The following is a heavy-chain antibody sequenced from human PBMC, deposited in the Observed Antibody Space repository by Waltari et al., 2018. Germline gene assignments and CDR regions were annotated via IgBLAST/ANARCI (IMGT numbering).Heavy chain of an antibody. V-gene: IGHV4-59*01. CDR3: ARDRDGGNSFDY. J-gene: IGHJ4*02. CDR2: ISDSGSN. D-gene: IGHD1-26*01. Sequence: QVQLQESGTGLVKPSETLSLTCTVSGGSISSYYWSWIRQPPGKGLEWSGYISDSGSNHYNPSLKSRFTISGYTSKNQFYLNLSSVTAADTAVYYCARDRDGGNSFDYWGQGTLVTVSS. CDR1: GGSISSYY.